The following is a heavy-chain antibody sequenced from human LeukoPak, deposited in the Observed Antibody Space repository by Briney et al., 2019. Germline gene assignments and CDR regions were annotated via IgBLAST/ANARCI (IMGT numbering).Heavy chain of an antibody. CDR3: ARVPRLYNWNYGSYYYYGMDV. CDR2: INHSGST. CDR1: GGSFSGYY. V-gene: IGHV4-34*01. J-gene: IGHJ6*02. D-gene: IGHD1-7*01. Sequence: SETLSLTCAVYGGSFSGYYWSWIRQPPGKGLEWIGEINHSGSTNYNPSLKSRVTISVDTSKNQFSLKLSSVTAADTAVYYCARVPRLYNWNYGSYYYYGMDVWGQGITVTVSS.